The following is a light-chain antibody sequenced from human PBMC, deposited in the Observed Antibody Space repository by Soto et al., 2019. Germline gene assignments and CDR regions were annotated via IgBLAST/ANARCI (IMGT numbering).Light chain of an antibody. J-gene: IGKJ3*01. Sequence: DIQMTQSPSTLSASVGDRVTITCRASQSISSWLAWYQQKPGKAPKLLICKASSLESGVPSRFSGSGSGTEFTLTISSLQPDDFATYYCQQYNSYSITFGPGTKVDIK. V-gene: IGKV1-5*03. CDR1: QSISSW. CDR2: KAS. CDR3: QQYNSYSIT.